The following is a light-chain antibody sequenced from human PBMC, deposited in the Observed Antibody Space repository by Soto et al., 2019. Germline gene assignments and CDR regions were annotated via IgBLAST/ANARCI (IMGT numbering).Light chain of an antibody. Sequence: IHLAHSPSFLSASLGERVTMTCRASQGTSSYLAWFQQKPGRAPKLLIYGASTLQSGVPARFSGSGSGTDFTLTISNLQPEDFATYYCQQLNAYPLTFGQGTRLEIK. J-gene: IGKJ5*01. CDR2: GAS. CDR1: QGTSSY. V-gene: IGKV1-9*01. CDR3: QQLNAYPLT.